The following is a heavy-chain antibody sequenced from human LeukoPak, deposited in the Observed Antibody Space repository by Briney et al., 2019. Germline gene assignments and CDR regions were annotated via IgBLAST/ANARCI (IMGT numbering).Heavy chain of an antibody. Sequence: SETLSLTCSVSGGSLRSYYWSWIRQPPGKGLEWIAYIYNSGTTNYNPSLRSRVTISVDTSKNQFSLKLSSVTAADTAVYFCARHHYYGSGTFDYWGRGTLVTVSS. J-gene: IGHJ4*02. V-gene: IGHV4-59*01. CDR2: IYNSGTT. CDR3: ARHHYYGSGTFDY. CDR1: GGSLRSYY. D-gene: IGHD3-10*01.